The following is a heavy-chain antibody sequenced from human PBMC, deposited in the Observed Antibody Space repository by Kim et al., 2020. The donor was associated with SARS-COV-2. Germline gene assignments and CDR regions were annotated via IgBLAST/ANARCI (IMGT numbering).Heavy chain of an antibody. J-gene: IGHJ2*01. CDR1: GFTFGSHD. V-gene: IGHV3-13*04. D-gene: IGHD6-13*01. CDR2: IGTLGDT. CDR3: ARGWGAEAGNEGYFDL. Sequence: GGSLRLSCAASGFTFGSHDMHWVRQGTGKGLEWVSAIGTLGDTYYADSVKGRFTISRENAATSLYLLMNSLRAGDTAVYYCARGWGAEAGNEGYFDLWGRGTLVTVSS.